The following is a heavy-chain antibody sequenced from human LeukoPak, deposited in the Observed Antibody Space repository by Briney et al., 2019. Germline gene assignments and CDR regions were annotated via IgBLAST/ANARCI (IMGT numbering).Heavy chain of an antibody. J-gene: IGHJ3*02. D-gene: IGHD3-22*01. Sequence: GSVKVSCKASGYTFGSYDINWVRQATGQGLEWMGWMNPKSGNSGYPQKFQGRVTMTRNTSISTAYMELSSLRSEDTAVYYCARGVIYYYDSSGYLHDAFDIWGQGTMVTVSS. V-gene: IGHV1-8*01. CDR2: MNPKSGNS. CDR1: GYTFGSYD. CDR3: ARGVIYYYDSSGYLHDAFDI.